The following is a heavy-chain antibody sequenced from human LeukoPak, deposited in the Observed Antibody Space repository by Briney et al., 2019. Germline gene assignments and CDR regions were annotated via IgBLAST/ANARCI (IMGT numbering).Heavy chain of an antibody. CDR3: AREIDGDYDSDAFDF. J-gene: IGHJ3*01. V-gene: IGHV1-8*01. Sequence: ASVTVSFKSSGYTFTNYDINWVRQAGGQGLEGMGWMNPKIDNPGYAQKFQGRLTMTRNTSISTAYMELSNLRSEDTAVYYCAREIDGDYDSDAFDFWGQGTMVTVSS. D-gene: IGHD4-17*01. CDR2: MNPKIDNP. CDR1: GYTFTNYD.